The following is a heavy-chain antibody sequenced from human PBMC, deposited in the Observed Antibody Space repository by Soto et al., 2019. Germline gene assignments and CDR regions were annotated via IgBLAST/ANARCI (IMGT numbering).Heavy chain of an antibody. CDR2: ISYDGSNK. V-gene: IGHV3-30*18. CDR3: AKATRGLLLGELLTNDLGY. J-gene: IGHJ4*02. D-gene: IGHD3-10*01. Sequence: QVQLVESGGGVVQPGRSLRLSCAASGFTFSSYGMHWVRQAPGKGLEWVAVISYDGSNKYYADSVKGRFTISRDNSKNRLYLKMNRLRAEDTAVYYCAKATRGLLLGELLTNDLGYWGPGTLVTVSS. CDR1: GFTFSSYG.